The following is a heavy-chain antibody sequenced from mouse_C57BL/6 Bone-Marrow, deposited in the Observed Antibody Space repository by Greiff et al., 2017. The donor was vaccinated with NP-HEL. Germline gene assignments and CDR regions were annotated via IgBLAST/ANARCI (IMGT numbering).Heavy chain of an antibody. D-gene: IGHD5-1*01. J-gene: IGHJ1*03. CDR1: GFTFSDFY. CDR3: AREGSTLYWYFDV. CDR2: SRNKANDYTT. V-gene: IGHV7-1*01. Sequence: EVKLMESGGGLVQSGRSLRLSCATSGFTFSDFYMEWVRQAPGKGLEWIAASRNKANDYTTEYSASVKGRFIVSRDTSQSILYLQMNALRAEDTAIYYCAREGSTLYWYFDVWGTGTTVTVSS.